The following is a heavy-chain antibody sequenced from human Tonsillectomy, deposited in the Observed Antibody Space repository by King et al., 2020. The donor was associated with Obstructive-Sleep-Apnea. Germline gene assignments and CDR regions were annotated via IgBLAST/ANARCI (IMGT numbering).Heavy chain of an antibody. CDR3: ARGRTQFDY. J-gene: IGHJ4*02. V-gene: IGHV4-38-2*02. CDR1: RYSISSGYD. Sequence: QLQESGPGLVKSSETLSLTCTVSRYSISSGYDWGWIRQPPGKGLEWSGNIYHSGITHYNPSLKSRVTISVDTSKNQFSLKLNSVTAADTAVYYCARGRTQFDYWGQGTLVTVSS. CDR2: IYHSGIT. D-gene: IGHD3/OR15-3a*01.